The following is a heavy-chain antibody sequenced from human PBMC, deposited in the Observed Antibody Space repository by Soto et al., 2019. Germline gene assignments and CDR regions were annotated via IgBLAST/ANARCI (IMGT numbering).Heavy chain of an antibody. D-gene: IGHD6-19*01. CDR1: GFTFSDYY. V-gene: IGHV3-11*05. Sequence: QVQLVESGGGLVKPGGSLRLSCAASGFTFSDYYMSWIRQAPGKGLEWVSYISSSSSYTNYADSVKGRFTISRDNAKNSLYLQMNSLRAEDTAVYYCARDRLAVAGTSENWFDPWGQGTLVTVSS. J-gene: IGHJ5*02. CDR3: ARDRLAVAGTSENWFDP. CDR2: ISSSSSYT.